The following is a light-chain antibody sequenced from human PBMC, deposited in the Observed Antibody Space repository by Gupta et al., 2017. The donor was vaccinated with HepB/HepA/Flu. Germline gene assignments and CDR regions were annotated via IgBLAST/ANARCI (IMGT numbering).Light chain of an antibody. J-gene: IGKJ5*01. CDR1: QSVNSNY. CDR3: QQESSSPIT. V-gene: IGKV3-20*01. Sequence: EIVLTQSPGTLSLSPGERATRSCRASQSVNSNYLAWYQQKPGQAPRLLIYGASSRATGIPDTFSGSGSGTXFTLTIXRREPEDFAVYYCQQESSSPITFGXGTQLEIK. CDR2: GAS.